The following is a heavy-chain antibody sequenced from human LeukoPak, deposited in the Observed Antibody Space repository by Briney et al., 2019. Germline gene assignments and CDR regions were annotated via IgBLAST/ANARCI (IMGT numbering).Heavy chain of an antibody. CDR2: IYYSGST. CDR3: ARARDTAMVTTFDY. D-gene: IGHD5-18*01. CDR1: GGSISSYY. J-gene: IGHJ4*02. Sequence: PSETLSLTCTVSGGSISSYYWSWIRQPPGKGLEWIGYIYYSGSTNYNPSLKSRVTISVDTSKNQFSLKLSPVTAADTAVYYCARARDTAMVTTFDYWGQGTLVTVSS. V-gene: IGHV4-59*01.